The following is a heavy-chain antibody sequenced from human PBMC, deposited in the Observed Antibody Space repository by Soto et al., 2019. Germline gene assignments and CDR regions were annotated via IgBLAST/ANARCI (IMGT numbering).Heavy chain of an antibody. CDR1: GFTFSSYA. D-gene: IGHD6-13*01. V-gene: IGHV3-30-3*01. J-gene: IGHJ4*02. Sequence: SLRLSCAASGFTFSSYAMHWVRQAPGKGLEWVAVISYDGSNKYYADSVKGRFTISRDNSKNTLYLQMNSLRAEDTAVYYCASGIAAADYFDYWGQGTLVTVSS. CDR3: ASGIAAADYFDY. CDR2: ISYDGSNK.